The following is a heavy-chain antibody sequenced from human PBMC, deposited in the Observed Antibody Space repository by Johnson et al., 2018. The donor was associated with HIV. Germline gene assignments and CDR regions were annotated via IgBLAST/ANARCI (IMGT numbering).Heavy chain of an antibody. V-gene: IGHV3-11*04. CDR2: ISSSGNTT. CDR3: GGGSLTDDSFAE. Sequence: QVQLVESGGGVVRPGGSLTLSCVASGFIFSHAWMSWVRQALGKGLEWVSYISSSGNTTYYADSVKGRFTISRDNSKNTLSLQMNSLTTEDTAMYYCGGGSLTDDSFAEWGQGTMVFVSS. J-gene: IGHJ3*01. D-gene: IGHD2-8*01. CDR1: GFIFSHAW.